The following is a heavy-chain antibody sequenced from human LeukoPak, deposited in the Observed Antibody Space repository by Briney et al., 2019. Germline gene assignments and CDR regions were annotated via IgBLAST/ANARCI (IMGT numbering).Heavy chain of an antibody. J-gene: IGHJ2*01. CDR3: ARLGYSSSWSSHYWYFDL. V-gene: IGHV4-34*01. CDR2: INHSGST. CDR1: GGSFSGYY. Sequence: SETLSLTCAVYGGSFSGYYWSWIRQPPGKGLEWIGEINHSGSTNYNPSLKSRVTISVDTSKNQFSLKLSSVTAADTAVYYCARLGYSSSWSSHYWYFDLWGRGTLVTVSS. D-gene: IGHD6-13*01.